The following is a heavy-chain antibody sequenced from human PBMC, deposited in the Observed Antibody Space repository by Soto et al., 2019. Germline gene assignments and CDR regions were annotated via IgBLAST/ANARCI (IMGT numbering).Heavy chain of an antibody. D-gene: IGHD5-12*01. CDR2: IITIFGTA. V-gene: IGHV1-69*01. Sequence: QVQLVQSGAEVKKPGSSVKVSCTASGGTFSSYAISWVRQAPGQGLEWMGGIITIFGTANYAQKFQGRVTITADESTSTAYMALSSLRSEDTAVYYCASPGGDGYNYFSGGGNDACDICGQGTMVTVSS. CDR1: GGTFSSYA. CDR3: ASPGGDGYNYFSGGGNDACDI. J-gene: IGHJ3*02.